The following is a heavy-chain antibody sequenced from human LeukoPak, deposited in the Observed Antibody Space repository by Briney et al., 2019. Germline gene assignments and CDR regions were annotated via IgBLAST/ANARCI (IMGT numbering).Heavy chain of an antibody. CDR1: GYGFTNSW. CDR2: IYPGDSDT. Sequence: GEFLKISVKGLGYGFTNSWTAWGPKIPGKGLEWMGIIYPGDSDTRYSPSFQGQVTISADTSISTAYLQWSSLKASDTAMYYCALEGAVYSSGWHWGQGTLVTVSS. D-gene: IGHD6-19*01. CDR3: ALEGAVYSSGWH. J-gene: IGHJ4*02. V-gene: IGHV5-51*01.